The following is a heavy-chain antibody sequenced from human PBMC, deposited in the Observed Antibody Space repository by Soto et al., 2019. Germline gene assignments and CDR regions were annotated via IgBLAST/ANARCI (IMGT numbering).Heavy chain of an antibody. Sequence: ASVKVSCKASGYTFTSYAMHWVRQAPGQRLEWMGWINAGNGNTKYSQKFQGRVTITRDTSASTAYMELSSLRSEDTAVYYCARGPPVYDTLRWMDVWGKGTTVTVSS. V-gene: IGHV1-3*01. J-gene: IGHJ6*04. CDR1: GYTFTSYA. D-gene: IGHD5-12*01. CDR3: ARGPPVYDTLRWMDV. CDR2: INAGNGNT.